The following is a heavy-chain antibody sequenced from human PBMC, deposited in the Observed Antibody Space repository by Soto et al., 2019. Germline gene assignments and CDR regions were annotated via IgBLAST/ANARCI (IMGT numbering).Heavy chain of an antibody. D-gene: IGHD1-20*01. CDR1: GVSITSYY. V-gene: IGHV4-59*01. J-gene: IGHJ4*02. CDR3: AREQYNWKL. CDR2: VYHTGNT. Sequence: PSETLSLTCSVSGVSITSYYWTWIRHSPGKGLEWIGYVYHTGNTYYNTSLKSRVTISLDTSKNQVSLRLRSVTAAVTAVYYCAREQYNWKLWGQGTLFTASS.